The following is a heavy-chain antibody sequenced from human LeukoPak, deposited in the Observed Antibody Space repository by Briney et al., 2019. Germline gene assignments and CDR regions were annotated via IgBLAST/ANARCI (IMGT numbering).Heavy chain of an antibody. CDR2: IKQDGNEK. J-gene: IGHJ4*02. D-gene: IGHD6-19*01. CDR1: GFTFSSHW. V-gene: IGHV3-7*01. Sequence: GGSLRLSCAASGFTFSSHWMSWVRQAPGKGLEWVANIKQDGNEKYYVDSVKGRFTISRDNAKNSLYLQMNSLRAEDTAVYYCAKGSSWLAPHFDYWGQGTLVTAAS. CDR3: AKGSSWLAPHFDY.